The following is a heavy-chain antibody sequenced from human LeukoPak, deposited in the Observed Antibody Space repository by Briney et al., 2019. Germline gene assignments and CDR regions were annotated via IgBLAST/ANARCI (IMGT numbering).Heavy chain of an antibody. V-gene: IGHV4-39*01. CDR1: GGSISSSSYY. Sequence: SETLSLTCTVSGGSISSSSYYWGWIRQLPGKGLEWIGSIYYSGSTYYNPSLKSRVTISVDTSKNQFSLKLSSVTAADTAVYYCASNIVGATNFDYWGQGTLVTVSS. D-gene: IGHD1-26*01. CDR2: IYYSGST. J-gene: IGHJ4*02. CDR3: ASNIVGATNFDY.